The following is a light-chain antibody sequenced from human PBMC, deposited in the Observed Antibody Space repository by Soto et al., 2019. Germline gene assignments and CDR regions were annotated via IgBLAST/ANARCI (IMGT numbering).Light chain of an antibody. CDR1: QRLVHSNGNTY. CDR2: QIS. CDR3: MQVTHFPWT. Sequence: DIVMTQTPLSSPVTLGQPASISCRSSQRLVHSNGNTYLSWLHQRPGQPPRLLIYQISKRFSGVXDTXSGSGAGTDFTLKISRVEAEDVGVYFCMQVTHFPWTFGQGTKVEIK. V-gene: IGKV2-24*01. J-gene: IGKJ1*01.